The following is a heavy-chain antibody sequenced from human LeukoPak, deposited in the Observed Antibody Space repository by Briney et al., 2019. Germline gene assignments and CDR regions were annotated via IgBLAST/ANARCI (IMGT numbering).Heavy chain of an antibody. CDR3: PKDPLSLAAAVDY. CDR2: INGSGANP. V-gene: IGHV3-23*01. D-gene: IGHD6-13*01. Sequence: PGGSLRLSCAASGLTFSSYAMSWVRQAAGKGREWLSAINGSGANPYYPAPVTGRFTISRDNSKHTLYLQMNSLTAEDTAVYYCPKDPLSLAAAVDYGGQGPLVTVSA. CDR1: GLTFSSYA. J-gene: IGHJ4*02.